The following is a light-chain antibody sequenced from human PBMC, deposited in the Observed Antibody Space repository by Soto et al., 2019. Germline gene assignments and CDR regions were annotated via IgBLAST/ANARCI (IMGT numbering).Light chain of an antibody. J-gene: IGKJ5*01. CDR3: HQYDNWPKT. CDR1: QSVSSN. Sequence: EVVVTQAPAPLSLSPGERATLSCRASQSVSSNLAWYQQKPGQAPRLLIYGASTRATGIPARFSGSGSGTEFTLTISSLQSEDFAVYYCHQYDNWPKTFGQGTRLEIK. V-gene: IGKV3-15*01. CDR2: GAS.